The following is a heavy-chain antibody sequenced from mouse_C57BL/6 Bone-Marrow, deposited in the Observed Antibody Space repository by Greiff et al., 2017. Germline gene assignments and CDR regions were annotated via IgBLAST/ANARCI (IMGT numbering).Heavy chain of an antibody. D-gene: IGHD1-1*01. Sequence: VQLQQSGPELVKPGASVKISCKASGYAFSSSWMNWVKQRPGKGLEWIGRIYPGDGDTNYNGKFKGKATLTADKSSSTAYMQLSSLTSEDSAVSFCAREGYYGSSPYWYFDVWGTGTTVTVSS. J-gene: IGHJ1*03. CDR1: GYAFSSSW. V-gene: IGHV1-82*01. CDR2: IYPGDGDT. CDR3: AREGYYGSSPYWYFDV.